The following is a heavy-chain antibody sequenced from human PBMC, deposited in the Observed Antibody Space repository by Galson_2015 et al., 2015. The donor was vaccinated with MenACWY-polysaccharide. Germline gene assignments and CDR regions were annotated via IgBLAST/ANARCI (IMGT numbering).Heavy chain of an antibody. V-gene: IGHV3-15*01. Sequence: SLRLSCAPSGFIFSGAWMSWVRQAPGKGLEWIGRVKSKTDGGATDYAAPVKGRFTISRDDSKNTLYVQMNSLKTEDTAVYYCTTVASYNGACCPDYWGQGTLVTVSS. CDR2: VKSKTDGGAT. CDR1: GFIFSGAW. CDR3: TTVASYNGACCPDY. D-gene: IGHD2-8*01. J-gene: IGHJ4*02.